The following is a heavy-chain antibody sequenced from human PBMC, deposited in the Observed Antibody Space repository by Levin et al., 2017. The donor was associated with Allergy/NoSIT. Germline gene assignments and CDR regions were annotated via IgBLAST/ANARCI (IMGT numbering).Heavy chain of an antibody. J-gene: IGHJ4*02. V-gene: IGHV3-23*01. Sequence: GGSLRLSCAASGFTFNIYGMSWVRQAPGKGLEWVSALSANGVTTYYADSVKGRFTISRDNSKNTLYLQLNSLRAEDTAIYYCAKDLSWGFDSWGQGTLVTVSS. CDR3: AKDLSWGFDS. CDR2: LSANGVTT. D-gene: IGHD3-16*01. CDR1: GFTFNIYG.